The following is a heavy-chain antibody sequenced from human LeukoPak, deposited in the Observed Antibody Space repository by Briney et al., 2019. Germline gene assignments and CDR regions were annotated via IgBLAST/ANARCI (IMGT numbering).Heavy chain of an antibody. V-gene: IGHV4-59*01. D-gene: IGHD1-26*01. CDR1: GGSISSYY. Sequence: SETLSLTCTVSGGSISSYYWSWIRQPPGKGLEWIGYIYYTGNTNYNPSLKSRVTISVDTSKNQFSLKLSSVTAADTAVYYCARVREWELLRPAFDIWGQGTMVTVSS. CDR3: ARVREWELLRPAFDI. J-gene: IGHJ3*02. CDR2: IYYTGNT.